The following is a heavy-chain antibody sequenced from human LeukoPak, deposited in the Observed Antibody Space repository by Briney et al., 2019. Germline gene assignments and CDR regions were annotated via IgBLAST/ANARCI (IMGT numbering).Heavy chain of an antibody. Sequence: PGGSLRLSCAASGFTFSSYAMSWVRQAPGKGLEWVSAISGSGGSTYYADSVKGRFTISRDNAKNSLYLQMNSLRAEDTAVYYCARGAYYYGSGLPTYNWFDPWGQGTLVTVSS. D-gene: IGHD3-10*01. CDR2: ISGSGGST. CDR3: ARGAYYYGSGLPTYNWFDP. CDR1: GFTFSSYA. V-gene: IGHV3-23*01. J-gene: IGHJ5*02.